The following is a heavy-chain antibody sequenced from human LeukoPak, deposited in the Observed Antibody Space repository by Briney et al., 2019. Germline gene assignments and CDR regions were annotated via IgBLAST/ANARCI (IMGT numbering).Heavy chain of an antibody. V-gene: IGHV4-38-2*01. J-gene: IGHJ2*01. CDR1: GYSISTGYF. D-gene: IGHD1-14*01. CDR3: ARHDRNHWYFDL. Sequence: SETLSLPCAVSGYSISTGYFWGWIRQPPGKGLEGIASVYHSGNTYYNPSLKSRGTISVDTSKNQFSLNLSSVTAADTAIYYSARHDRNHWYFDLWGRGTLVTVSS. CDR2: VYHSGNT.